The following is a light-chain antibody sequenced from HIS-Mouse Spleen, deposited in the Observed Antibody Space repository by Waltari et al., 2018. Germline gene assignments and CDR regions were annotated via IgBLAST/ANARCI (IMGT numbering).Light chain of an antibody. CDR1: QSLVYSDGTTY. J-gene: IGKJ4*01. CDR3: CSYAGSYTLV. V-gene: IGKV2-30*01. CDR2: KVS. Sequence: DVVMTQSPLSLPVTLGQPASISCRSSQSLVYSDGTTYLNWFQQRPGQSPRRLIYKVSNRDSGVPDRFSGSKSGNTASLTISGLQAEDEADYYCCSYAGSYTLVFGGGTK.